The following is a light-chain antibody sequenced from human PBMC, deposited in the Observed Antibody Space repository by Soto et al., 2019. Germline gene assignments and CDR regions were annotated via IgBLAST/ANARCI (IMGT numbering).Light chain of an antibody. V-gene: IGKV4-1*01. CDR3: QQYNDMWT. CDR2: WSS. Sequence: DIVMTQSPDALPASLGERATINCKSSRRVFYSSNNRNYLAWYQQNPGQPSKLLIYWSSTRESGVPDRFSGRGCETDFTLTISSLHAEDVAFYYCQQYNDMWTFGKGTKVEIK. J-gene: IGKJ1*01. CDR1: RRVFYSSNNRNY.